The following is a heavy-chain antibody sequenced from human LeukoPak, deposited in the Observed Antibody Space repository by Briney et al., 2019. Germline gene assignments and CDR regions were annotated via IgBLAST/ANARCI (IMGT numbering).Heavy chain of an antibody. CDR3: ARHESAFDI. J-gene: IGHJ3*02. Sequence: NPSETLSLTCTVSGGSISSYYWSWLRQPPGKGLEWIGYIYYSGSTNYNPSLKGRVTISVDTSKNQFSLKLSSVTAADTAVYYCARHESAFDIWGQGTMVTVSS. CDR2: IYYSGST. V-gene: IGHV4-59*08. CDR1: GGSISSYY.